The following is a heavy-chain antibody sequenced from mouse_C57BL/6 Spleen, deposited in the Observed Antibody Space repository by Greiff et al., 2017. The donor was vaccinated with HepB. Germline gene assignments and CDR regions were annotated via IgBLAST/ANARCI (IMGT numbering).Heavy chain of an antibody. D-gene: IGHD1-1*01. V-gene: IGHV1-50*01. CDR1: GYTFTSYW. CDR3: TRKEVSYASKDAMDY. J-gene: IGHJ4*01. CDR2: IDPSDSYT. Sequence: VQLQQPGAELVKPGASVKLSCKASGYTFTSYWMQWVNQRPGQGLEWIGEIDPSDSYTNYNQKFKGKATLTVDTSSSTAYMQLSSLTSEDSAVYYCTRKEVSYASKDAMDYWGQGTSVTVSS.